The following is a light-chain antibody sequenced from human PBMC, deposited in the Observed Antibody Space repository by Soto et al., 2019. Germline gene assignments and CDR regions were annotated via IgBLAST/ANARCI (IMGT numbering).Light chain of an antibody. J-gene: IGKJ1*01. CDR1: QGISTY. CDR3: QNYNGAPWT. Sequence: DIQMTQSPSSLSASVGDRVTITCRASQGISTYLVWYQQKPGTVPKLLIFAASTLQSGVPSRFSGSGSGTDFTLTISSLQPEDVATYYCQNYNGAPWTLAQGTKVDIK. CDR2: AAS. V-gene: IGKV1-27*01.